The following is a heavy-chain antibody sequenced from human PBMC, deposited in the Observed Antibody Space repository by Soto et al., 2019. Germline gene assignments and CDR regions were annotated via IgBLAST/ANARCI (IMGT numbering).Heavy chain of an antibody. D-gene: IGHD2-2*02. Sequence: LRLSCVGSGFTFSTYSINWVRQAPGKGLEWVSSISSRSDIYYADSVKGRFTISRDNAKNSASLQMNSLRAEDTAVYYCAREYTAWPLASGLDVWGQGTTVTVS. CDR3: AREYTAWPLASGLDV. V-gene: IGHV3-21*01. CDR1: GFTFSTYS. J-gene: IGHJ6*02. CDR2: ISSRSDI.